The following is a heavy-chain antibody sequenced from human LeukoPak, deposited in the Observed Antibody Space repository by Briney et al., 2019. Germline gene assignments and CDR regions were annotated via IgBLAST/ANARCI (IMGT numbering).Heavy chain of an antibody. CDR1: GFPFSRDS. J-gene: IGHJ4*02. V-gene: IGHV3-74*01. CDR2: INSDGSST. D-gene: IGHD1-1*01. Sequence: GGSLRLSCAASGFPFSRDSMHWVRQSPGKGLVWLSRINSDGSSTNYADSVKGRFTISRDNAKNTLYLQMNSLRDEDTAVYYCASDVAYKFDCWGQGTLVTFSS. CDR3: ASDVAYKFDC.